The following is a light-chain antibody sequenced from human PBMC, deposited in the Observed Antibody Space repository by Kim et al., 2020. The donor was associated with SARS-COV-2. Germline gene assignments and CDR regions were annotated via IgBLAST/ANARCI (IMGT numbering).Light chain of an antibody. CDR3: ETWDSNTRV. Sequence: SSVKLTCTLSSGHSSCIIAWHQQQPGKAPRYLMKLEGSGSYNKGSGVPDRFSGSSSGADRYLTISNLQSEDEADYYCETWDSNTRVFGGGTQLTVL. CDR1: SGHSSCI. CDR2: LEGSGSY. J-gene: IGLJ3*02. V-gene: IGLV4-60*03.